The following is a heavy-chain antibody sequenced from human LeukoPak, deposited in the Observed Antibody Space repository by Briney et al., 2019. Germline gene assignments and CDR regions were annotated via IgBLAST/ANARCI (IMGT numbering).Heavy chain of an antibody. CDR3: ARRRFDTELDY. Sequence: PSETLSLTCTVSGGSISSYYWSWIRQPPGRGLEWIGYISYSGNTNYNPSLKSRVTISVDTSKNQFSLKLSSVTAADTAVYYCARRRFDTELDYWGQGTLVTVSS. CDR1: GGSISSYY. CDR2: ISYSGNT. V-gene: IGHV4-59*08. D-gene: IGHD5-18*01. J-gene: IGHJ4*02.